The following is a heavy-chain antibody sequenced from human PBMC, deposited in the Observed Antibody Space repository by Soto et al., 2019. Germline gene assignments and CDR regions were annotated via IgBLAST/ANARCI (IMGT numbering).Heavy chain of an antibody. CDR3: ARDLAKGGGSAGFDY. Sequence: ASVKVSCKASGYTFTVYYMHWVRQAPGQGLEWMGWINPKSGGTMYPQKFQGRVTMTWDTSISTAYMALTRLRSDDTAVYYCARDLAKGGGSAGFDYRSEGTLVTVSS. CDR2: INPKSGGT. D-gene: IGHD1-26*01. V-gene: IGHV1-2*02. J-gene: IGHJ4*02. CDR1: GYTFTVYY.